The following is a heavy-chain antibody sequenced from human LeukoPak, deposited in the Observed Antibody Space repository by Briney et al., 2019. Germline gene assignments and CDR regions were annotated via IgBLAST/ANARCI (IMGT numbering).Heavy chain of an antibody. V-gene: IGHV3-48*02. CDR2: ISSSGSTI. CDR3: ARSIVATHFDY. Sequence: GGSLRLSCAASGFTFSSYSMNWVRQARGKGLEWVSYISSSGSTIYYADSVKGRFTISRDNAKNSLYLQMSSLRDEDTAVYYCARSIVATHFDYWGQGTLVIVSS. CDR1: GFTFSSYS. J-gene: IGHJ4*02. D-gene: IGHD5-12*01.